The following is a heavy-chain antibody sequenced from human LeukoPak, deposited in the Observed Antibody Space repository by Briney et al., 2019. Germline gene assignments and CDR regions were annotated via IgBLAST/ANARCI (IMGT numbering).Heavy chain of an antibody. CDR1: GGSISSSSYY. J-gene: IGHJ4*02. V-gene: IGHV4-39*01. Sequence: SETLSLTCTVSGGSISSSSYYWGWIRQPPGKGLEWIGSIYYSGSTYYNPSLKSRVTISVDTSKNQFSLKLSSVTAADTAVYYCARVKVGATREFDYWGQGTLVTVSS. CDR3: ARVKVGATREFDY. D-gene: IGHD1-26*01. CDR2: IYYSGST.